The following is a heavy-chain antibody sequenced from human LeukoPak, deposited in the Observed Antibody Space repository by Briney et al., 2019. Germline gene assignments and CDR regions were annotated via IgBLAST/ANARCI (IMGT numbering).Heavy chain of an antibody. CDR1: GFTFNNYA. CDR2: ISGSGDRT. D-gene: IGHD3-10*01. Sequence: GGSLRLSCAASGFTFNNYAMSWFRQTPGKGLEWISAISGSGDRTYYAESVKGRFSISRDNSKNTLYLQMHSLRAEDTAVYYCGKRELWHGSGEDAWGQGTTVTVSS. V-gene: IGHV3-23*01. J-gene: IGHJ6*02. CDR3: GKRELWHGSGEDA.